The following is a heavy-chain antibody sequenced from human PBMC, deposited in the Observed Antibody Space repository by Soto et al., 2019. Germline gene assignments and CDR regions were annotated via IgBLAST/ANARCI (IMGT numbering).Heavy chain of an antibody. Sequence: QVQLVQSGAEVKKPGASVKVSCKASGYTFTNYDINWVRQAPGQGLEWMGWINPKSGNTGYAQQFQGRVIMTRSTSISTAYMELSSLRSEDTAVYYCVRVYGEIDYWGQGTLVTVSS. D-gene: IGHD4-17*01. J-gene: IGHJ4*02. V-gene: IGHV1-8*01. CDR2: INPKSGNT. CDR1: GYTFTNYD. CDR3: VRVYGEIDY.